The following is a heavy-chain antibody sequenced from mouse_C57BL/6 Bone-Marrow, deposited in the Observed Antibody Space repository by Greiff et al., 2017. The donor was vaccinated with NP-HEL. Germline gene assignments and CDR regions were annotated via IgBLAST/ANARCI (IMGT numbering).Heavy chain of an antibody. V-gene: IGHV1-81*01. D-gene: IGHD2-1*01. Sequence: VQLQQSGAELARPGASVKLSCKASGYTFTSYGISWVKQRPGQGLEWIGEIYPRSGNTYYNEKFKGKATLTADKSSSTAYMELRSLTSEDSAVYFCARRGDYGNSFAYWGQGTLVTVSA. CDR2: IYPRSGNT. CDR1: GYTFTSYG. J-gene: IGHJ3*01. CDR3: ARRGDYGNSFAY.